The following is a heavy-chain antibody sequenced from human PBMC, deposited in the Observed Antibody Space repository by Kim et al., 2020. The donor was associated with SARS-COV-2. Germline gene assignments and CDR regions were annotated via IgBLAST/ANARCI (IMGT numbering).Heavy chain of an antibody. J-gene: IGHJ4*02. D-gene: IGHD7-27*01. CDR1: GFTFSTSV. CDR3: AKGKTGDRRPHLDS. CDR2: LRGSDGHT. Sequence: GGSLRLSCAVSGFTFSTSVMTWVREAPGKGLEWVSSLRGSDGHTYYADSVKGRFFISRDTSKNTLYLQLNGLTVEDTALYYCAKGKTGDRRPHLDSGGQGALVIVSS. V-gene: IGHV3-23*01.